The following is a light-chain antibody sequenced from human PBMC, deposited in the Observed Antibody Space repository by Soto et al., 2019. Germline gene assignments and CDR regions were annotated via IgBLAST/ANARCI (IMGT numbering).Light chain of an antibody. CDR1: QGISSY. Sequence: IQMTQSPSSLSASTGDRVTITCRASQGISSYLAWYQQKPGKAPKLLIYAASTLQSGVPSRFSGSGSGADFILTISSLQSEDFATYYCQQSYSTPITFGQGTRLEIK. J-gene: IGKJ5*01. V-gene: IGKV1-8*01. CDR2: AAS. CDR3: QQSYSTPIT.